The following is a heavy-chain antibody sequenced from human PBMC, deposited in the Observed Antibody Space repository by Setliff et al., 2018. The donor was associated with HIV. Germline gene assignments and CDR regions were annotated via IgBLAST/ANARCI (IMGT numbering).Heavy chain of an antibody. CDR3: ATSPLGYCSGGSCYQYFDY. J-gene: IGHJ4*02. Sequence: GESLKISCKGSGYSFTSYWIGWVRQMPGKGLEWMGIIYPGDSDTRYSPSFQGQVTISADKSISTAYLQWSSPKASDTAMYYCATSPLGYCSGGSCYQYFDYWGPGTLVTVSS. CDR2: IYPGDSDT. CDR1: GYSFTSYW. V-gene: IGHV5-51*01. D-gene: IGHD2-15*01.